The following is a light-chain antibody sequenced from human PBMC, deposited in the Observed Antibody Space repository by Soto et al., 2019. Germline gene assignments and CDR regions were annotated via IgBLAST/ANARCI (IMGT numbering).Light chain of an antibody. J-gene: IGLJ2*01. CDR3: AAWDDSLNAVV. CDR1: SSDVGGYYY. Sequence: QSALTQPPSASGSPGQSVTISCTGTSSDVGGYYYVSWYQHHPGKAPKLIIYEVIKRPSGVPDRFSGSKSDNTASLTVSGLRAEDEADYYCAAWDDSLNAVVFGGGTKLTVL. V-gene: IGLV2-8*01. CDR2: EVI.